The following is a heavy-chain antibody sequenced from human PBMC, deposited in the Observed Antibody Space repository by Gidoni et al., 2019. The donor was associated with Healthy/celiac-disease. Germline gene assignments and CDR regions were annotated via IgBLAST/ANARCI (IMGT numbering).Heavy chain of an antibody. J-gene: IGHJ6*03. D-gene: IGHD1-26*01. V-gene: IGHV3-30-3*01. CDR2: ISYDGSNK. CDR1: GFTFSSYA. Sequence: QVQLVESGGGVVQPGRSLRLPCAASGFTFSSYAMHWVRQAPGKGLEWVAVISYDGSNKYYADSVKGRFTISRDNSKNTLYLQMNSLRAEDTAVYYCARDRWELPNYYYYYMDVWGKGTTVTVSS. CDR3: ARDRWELPNYYYYYMDV.